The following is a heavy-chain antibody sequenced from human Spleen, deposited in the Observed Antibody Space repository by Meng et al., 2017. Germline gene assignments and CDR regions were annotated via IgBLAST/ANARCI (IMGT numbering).Heavy chain of an antibody. CDR3: ASTFPHSGDIYGH. Sequence: AGSLTLSCTVSGYYISSGFYWGGIRQPPGKGLEWIGIIYHSGSTYYNPSLKGRVTISVDTSKNQFSLKLSSVTAADTAAYYGASTFPHSGDIYGHWGQGALVTVSS. D-gene: IGHD2-21*01. V-gene: IGHV4-38-2*02. CDR1: GYYISSGFY. J-gene: IGHJ4*02. CDR2: IYHSGST.